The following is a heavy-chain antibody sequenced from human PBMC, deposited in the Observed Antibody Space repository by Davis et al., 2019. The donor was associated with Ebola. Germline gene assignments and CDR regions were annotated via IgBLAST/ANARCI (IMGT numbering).Heavy chain of an antibody. Sequence: AASVKVSCKASGYSFTDDGISWVRQATGQGLEWMGWMNPNSGNTGYAQKFQGRVTMTRNTSISTAYMELSSLRSEDTAVYYCARERVPADPNWFDPWGQGTLVTVSS. CDR3: ARERVPADPNWFDP. CDR2: MNPNSGNT. V-gene: IGHV1-8*01. CDR1: GYSFTDDG. D-gene: IGHD2-2*01. J-gene: IGHJ5*02.